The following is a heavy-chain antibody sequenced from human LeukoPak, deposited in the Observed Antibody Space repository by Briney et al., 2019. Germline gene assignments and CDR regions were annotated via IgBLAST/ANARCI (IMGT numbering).Heavy chain of an antibody. J-gene: IGHJ4*02. V-gene: IGHV3-30*02. D-gene: IGHD6-19*01. CDR1: GFNFNTYT. Sequence: GGSLRLSCAASGFNFNTYTMSWVRQAPDKGLEWVAFIRYDGSNKYYADSVKGRFTISRDNSKNTLYLQMNSLRAEDAAVYYCAKIPSAVPGRGFDYWGQGTLVTVSS. CDR3: AKIPSAVPGRGFDY. CDR2: IRYDGSNK.